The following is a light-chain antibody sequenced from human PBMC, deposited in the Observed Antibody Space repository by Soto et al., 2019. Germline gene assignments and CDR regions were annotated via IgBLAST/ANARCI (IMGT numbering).Light chain of an antibody. CDR2: EDN. V-gene: IGLV6-57*04. CDR3: QSYDSSNPLVV. J-gene: IGLJ2*01. Sequence: NFMLTQPHSVSESPGKTVTISCTRSSGSIASNYVQWYQQRPGSAPTTVIYEDNQRPSGVPDRFSGSIDSSSNSASLTISGLKTEVEADYYCQSYDSSNPLVVFGGGTKLTVL. CDR1: SGSIASNY.